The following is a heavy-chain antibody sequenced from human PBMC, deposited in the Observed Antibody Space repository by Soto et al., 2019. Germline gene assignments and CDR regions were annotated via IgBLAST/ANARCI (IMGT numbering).Heavy chain of an antibody. CDR3: AREGRGRFLEWFGRYGMDA. V-gene: IGHV4-30-4*01. CDR1: GASISSGDHY. CDR2: IYYSGNT. J-gene: IGHJ6*02. D-gene: IGHD3-3*01. Sequence: PSETLSLTCTVSGASISSGDHYWSWIRQPPGKGLEWIGYIYYSGNTYYNPSLKSRVIISVDTSENQFSLKLNSVTAADTAVYYCAREGRGRFLEWFGRYGMDAWGQGTAVTVS.